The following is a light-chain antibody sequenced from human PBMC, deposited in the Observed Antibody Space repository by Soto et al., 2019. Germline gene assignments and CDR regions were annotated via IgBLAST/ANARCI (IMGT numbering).Light chain of an antibody. CDR3: QQFSNSPQT. CDR1: QSVNSNY. CDR2: AAS. Sequence: EIVLTQSPDTLSLSAGERATLSCRASQSVNSNYFAWYQQKPGQAPRLLIYAASSRATGIPDRFSGSGSGTVFTLTITPLEPEDYAVYYCQQFSNSPQTFGQGTKVEIK. J-gene: IGKJ1*01. V-gene: IGKV3-20*01.